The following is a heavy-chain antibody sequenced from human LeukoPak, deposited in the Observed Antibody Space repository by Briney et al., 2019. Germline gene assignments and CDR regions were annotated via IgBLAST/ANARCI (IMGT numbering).Heavy chain of an antibody. CDR3: AKCIPATGTVY. V-gene: IGHV3-23*01. CDR2: ISGSGGST. D-gene: IGHD6-13*01. J-gene: IGHJ4*02. Sequence: PGGSLRLSCAASGFTFSIYAMSWVRQAPGKGLEWVSGISGSGGSTYYADSVKGRFTISRDNSKNTLYLQMNSLSAEDTAVYYCAKCIPATGTVYWGQGTLVIVSS. CDR1: GFTFSIYA.